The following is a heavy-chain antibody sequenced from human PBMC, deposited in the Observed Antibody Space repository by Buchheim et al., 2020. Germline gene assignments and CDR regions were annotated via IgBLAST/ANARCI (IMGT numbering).Heavy chain of an antibody. Sequence: QVQLVESGGGVVQPGRSLRLSCAASGFTFSSYAMHWVRQAPGKGLEWVAVISYDGSNKYYADSVKGRFTISRDNSKNTLYLQMNSLRAEDTAVYYCARDWAHYDFWSGHSIPFDPWGQGTL. J-gene: IGHJ5*02. CDR2: ISYDGSNK. V-gene: IGHV3-30-3*01. CDR1: GFTFSSYA. CDR3: ARDWAHYDFWSGHSIPFDP. D-gene: IGHD3-3*01.